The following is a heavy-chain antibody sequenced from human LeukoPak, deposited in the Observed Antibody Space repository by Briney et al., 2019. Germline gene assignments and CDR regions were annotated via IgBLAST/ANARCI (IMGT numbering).Heavy chain of an antibody. CDR3: ALTYCGGDCYSDDAFDV. D-gene: IGHD2-21*02. Sequence: PSQTLSLTCTVPGASISSNNYYWSWIRQPAGKGLEWIGRIYTSGSTNYHPSLKSRVTISVDTSKNQFSLKVSSVTAADTAVYFCALTYCGGDCYSDDAFDVWGQGTMATVSS. CDR2: IYTSGST. V-gene: IGHV4-61*02. J-gene: IGHJ3*01. CDR1: GASISSNNYY.